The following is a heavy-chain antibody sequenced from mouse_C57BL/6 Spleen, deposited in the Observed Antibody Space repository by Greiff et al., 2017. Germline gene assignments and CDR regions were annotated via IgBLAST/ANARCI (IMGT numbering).Heavy chain of an antibody. J-gene: IGHJ2*01. CDR1: GYTFTDYE. CDR3: TRGGYGYDFDY. D-gene: IGHD2-2*01. Sequence: QVQLQQSGAELVRPGASVTLSCKASGYTFTDYEMHWVKQTPVHGLEWIGAIDPETGGTAYNQKFKGKAILTADKSSSTAYMELRSLTSEDSAVXYCTRGGYGYDFDYWGQGTTLTVSS. CDR2: IDPETGGT. V-gene: IGHV1-15*01.